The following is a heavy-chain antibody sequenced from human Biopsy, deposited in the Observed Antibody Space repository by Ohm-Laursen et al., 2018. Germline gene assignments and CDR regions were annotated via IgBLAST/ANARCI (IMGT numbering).Heavy chain of an antibody. Sequence: SETLSLTCSVSGGSIISYYWTWIRQAPGKTLEWIASINYRGNTNYNPSLKSRVTMSAHTSTNQFSLKLTSVTAADTAVYYCARDKITYCTSTSCDYFGMDVWGQGTTVTVSS. CDR3: ARDKITYCTSTSCDYFGMDV. CDR2: INYRGNT. J-gene: IGHJ6*02. V-gene: IGHV4-59*01. D-gene: IGHD2-2*01. CDR1: GGSIISYY.